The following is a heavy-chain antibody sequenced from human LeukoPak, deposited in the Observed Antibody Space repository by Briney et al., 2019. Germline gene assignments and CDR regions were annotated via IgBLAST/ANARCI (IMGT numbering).Heavy chain of an antibody. CDR3: ARAGTMVRGVTILPQNWYFDL. D-gene: IGHD3-10*01. V-gene: IGHV4-38-2*02. Sequence: SETLSLTCTVSGYSISSGYYWGWIRQPPGKGLEWIGSIYHSGRTFYNPSLKSRVTISVDTSKNQFSLKLTSVTAADTAVYYCARAGTMVRGVTILPQNWYFDLWGRGTLVTVSS. CDR2: IYHSGRT. CDR1: GYSISSGYY. J-gene: IGHJ2*01.